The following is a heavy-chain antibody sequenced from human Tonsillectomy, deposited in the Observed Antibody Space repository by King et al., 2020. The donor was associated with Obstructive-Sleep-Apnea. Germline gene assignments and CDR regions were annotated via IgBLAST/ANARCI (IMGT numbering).Heavy chain of an antibody. CDR2: INHSGST. Sequence: VQLQQWGAGLLKPSETLSLTCAVYGGSFSGYYWSWIRQPPGKGLEWIGEINHSGSTNYNPSLKSRVTISVDTSKNQFSLKLSSVTAADTAVYYCARGPHVDKAMAVDAFDIWGQGTMVTVSS. CDR3: ARGPHVDKAMAVDAFDI. CDR1: GGSFSGYY. J-gene: IGHJ3*02. D-gene: IGHD5-18*01. V-gene: IGHV4-34*01.